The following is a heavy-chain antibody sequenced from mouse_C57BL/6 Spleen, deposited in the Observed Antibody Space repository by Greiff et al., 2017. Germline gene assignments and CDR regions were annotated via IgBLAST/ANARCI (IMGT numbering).Heavy chain of an antibody. J-gene: IGHJ4*01. CDR2: IYPSDSET. V-gene: IGHV1-61*01. D-gene: IGHD1-1*01. Sequence: VQLQQPGAELVRPGSSVKLSCKASGYTFTSYWMDWVKQRPGQGLEWIGNIYPSDSETHYNQKFKDKAKLTVDKSSSTAYMQLSSLTSEDSAVYYCASGYYGYYYAMDYWGQGTSVTVSS. CDR3: ASGYYGYYYAMDY. CDR1: GYTFTSYW.